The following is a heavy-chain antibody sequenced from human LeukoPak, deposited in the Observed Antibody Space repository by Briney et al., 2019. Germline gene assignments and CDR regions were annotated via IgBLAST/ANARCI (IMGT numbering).Heavy chain of an antibody. CDR1: GYSISSGYY. J-gene: IGHJ4*02. V-gene: IGHV4-38-2*02. D-gene: IGHD6-13*01. Sequence: SETLSLTCTVSGYSISSGYYWGWIRQPPGKGLEWIGSIYHSGSTYYNPSLKSRVTISVDTSKNQFSLKLSSVTAADTAVYYCARVPLWVAAAGYFDYWGQGTLVTLSS. CDR3: ARVPLWVAAAGYFDY. CDR2: IYHSGST.